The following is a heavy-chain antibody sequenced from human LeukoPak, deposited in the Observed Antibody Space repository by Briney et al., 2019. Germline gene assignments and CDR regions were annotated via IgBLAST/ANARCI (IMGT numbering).Heavy chain of an antibody. CDR3: ARDRYDSSGYYYDAFDI. CDR1: GGTFSSYA. V-gene: IGHV1-69*06. CDR2: IIPIFGTA. D-gene: IGHD3-22*01. Sequence: ASVKVSCKASGGTFSSYAISWVRQAPGQGLEWMGGIIPIFGTANYAQMFQGRVTITADKSTSTAYMELSSLRSEDTAVYYCARDRYDSSGYYYDAFDIWGQGTMVTVSS. J-gene: IGHJ3*02.